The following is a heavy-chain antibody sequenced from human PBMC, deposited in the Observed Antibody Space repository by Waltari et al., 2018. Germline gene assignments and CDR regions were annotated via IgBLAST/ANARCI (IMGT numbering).Heavy chain of an antibody. V-gene: IGHV4-4*02. CDR3: ARDRGRGLYLDS. D-gene: IGHD5-12*01. Sequence: QLQLQESGPGLVKPSGTLSLTCGVSGDSMSSTYWWSWVRQPPGKGLEWIGQVYGGGKTNYNPAVASRVTVALDTYNKQFSRTVTSATAADTAVYYCARDRGRGLYLDSWGPGLLVTVSP. CDR2: VYGGGKT. J-gene: IGHJ4*02. CDR1: GDSMSSTYW.